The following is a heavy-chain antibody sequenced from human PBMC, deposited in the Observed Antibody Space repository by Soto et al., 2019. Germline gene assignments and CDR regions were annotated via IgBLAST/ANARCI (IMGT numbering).Heavy chain of an antibody. CDR1: GYTFTSYA. CDR2: INAGNGNT. CDR3: ARGPGGPDGPGDY. V-gene: IGHV1-3*01. D-gene: IGHD2-15*01. Sequence: QVQLVQSGAEVKKPGALVKVSCKASGYTFTSYAMQWVRQAPGQRLEWMGWINAGNGNTKYSQKFQGRVTITRDTSATTAYMELRSLRSEDTAVYYCARGPGGPDGPGDYWGQGTLVTVSS. J-gene: IGHJ4*02.